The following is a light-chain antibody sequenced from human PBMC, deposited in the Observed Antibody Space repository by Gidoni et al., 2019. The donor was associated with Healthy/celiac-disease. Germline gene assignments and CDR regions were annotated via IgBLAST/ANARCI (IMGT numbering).Light chain of an antibody. CDR2: GNS. CDR3: QSYDSSLSGSAV. CDR1: SSNIGAGYD. J-gene: IGLJ3*02. Sequence: QSVLTQPPSVSGAPGQTVTISCTGGSSNIGAGYDVHWYQQLPGTAPKLLIYGNSNRPSGVPDRFSGSKSGTSASLAITGLQAEDEADYYCQSYDSSLSGSAVFGGGTKLTVL. V-gene: IGLV1-40*01.